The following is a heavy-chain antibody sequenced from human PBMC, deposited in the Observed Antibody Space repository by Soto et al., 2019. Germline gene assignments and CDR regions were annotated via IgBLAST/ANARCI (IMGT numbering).Heavy chain of an antibody. CDR3: ARGAVAGFYYYYGMDV. Sequence: PGGSLRLSCAASGFTFSDYYMSWIRQAPGKGLEWVSYISSSSSYTNYADSVRGRFTISRDNAKNSLYLQMNSLRAEDTAVYYCARGAVAGFYYYYGMDVWGQGTTVTVSS. D-gene: IGHD6-19*01. J-gene: IGHJ6*02. CDR1: GFTFSDYY. V-gene: IGHV3-11*03. CDR2: ISSSSSYT.